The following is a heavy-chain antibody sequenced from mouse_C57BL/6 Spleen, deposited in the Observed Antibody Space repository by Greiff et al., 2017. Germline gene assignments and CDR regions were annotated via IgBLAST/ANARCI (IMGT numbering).Heavy chain of an antibody. D-gene: IGHD1-1*01. CDR1: GYTFTSYW. J-gene: IGHJ4*01. Sequence: QVQLQQPGAELVMPGASVKLSCKASGYTFTSYWMHWVKQRPGQGLEWIGEIDPSDSYTNYNQKFKGKSTLTVDKSSRTAYMQLSSLTSEDSAVYYCAATVVAYYAMDYWGQGTSVTVSS. CDR2: IDPSDSYT. V-gene: IGHV1-69*01. CDR3: AATVVAYYAMDY.